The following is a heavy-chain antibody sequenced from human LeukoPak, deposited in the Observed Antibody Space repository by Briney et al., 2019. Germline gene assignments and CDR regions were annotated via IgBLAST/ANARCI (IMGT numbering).Heavy chain of an antibody. D-gene: IGHD3-22*01. J-gene: IGHJ4*02. CDR1: GYTFTGYY. CDR2: INPNSGGT. V-gene: IGHV1-2*02. CDR3: ARGWPYYDSSGYEEYYFDY. Sequence: ASVKVSCKASGYTFTGYYMHWVRQAPGQGLEWMGWINPNSGGTNYAQKFQGRVTMTRDTSISTAYMELSRLRSDDTAVYYCARGWPYYDSSGYEEYYFDYWGQGTLVTVSS.